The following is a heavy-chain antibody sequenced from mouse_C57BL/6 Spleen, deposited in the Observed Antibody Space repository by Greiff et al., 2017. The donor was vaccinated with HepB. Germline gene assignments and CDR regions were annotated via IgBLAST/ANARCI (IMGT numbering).Heavy chain of an antibody. J-gene: IGHJ2*01. CDR3: ARGGDSGSSPDYFDD. V-gene: IGHV5-9*01. CDR2: ISGGGGNT. Sequence: EVKLVESGGGLVQPGGSLKLSCAASGFTFSSYTMSWVRQTPEKRLEWVATISGGGGNTYYPDSVKGRFTISRDNAKNTLYLQMSSLRSEDTALYYCARGGDSGSSPDYFDDWGQGTTLTVSS. D-gene: IGHD1-1*01. CDR1: GFTFSSYT.